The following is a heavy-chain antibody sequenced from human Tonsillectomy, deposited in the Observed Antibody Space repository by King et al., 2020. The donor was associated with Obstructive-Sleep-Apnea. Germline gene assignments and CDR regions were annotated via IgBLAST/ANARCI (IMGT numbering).Heavy chain of an antibody. J-gene: IGHJ4*02. CDR2: INRDGSGT. V-gene: IGHV3-7*03. CDR3: ARAPSGSGIYYYFDN. Sequence: VQLVESGGGLVQPGGSLRLSCAASGFTFSNYWMSWVRQAPGKGLEGVANINRDGSGTYHVDYVKGRFTISRDNAKNSLNLQMNSLRAEDSAVYYCARAPSGSGIYYYFDNWGQGTLVTVSS. CDR1: GFTFSNYW. D-gene: IGHD3-10*01.